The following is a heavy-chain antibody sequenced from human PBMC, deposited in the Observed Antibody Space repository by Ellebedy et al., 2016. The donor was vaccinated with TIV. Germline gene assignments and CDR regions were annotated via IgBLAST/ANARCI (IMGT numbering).Heavy chain of an antibody. J-gene: IGHJ4*02. Sequence: ASVKVSCKASGYTFTSYGISWVRQAPRQGLEWLGLNSAYNGNTNYAQKLQGRVTMNTDTSTSTAYMELRSLRSDDTAVYYCAREALQGGRVLNYWGQGTLVTVSS. CDR1: GYTFTSYG. D-gene: IGHD2-15*01. CDR2: NSAYNGNT. V-gene: IGHV1-18*04. CDR3: AREALQGGRVLNY.